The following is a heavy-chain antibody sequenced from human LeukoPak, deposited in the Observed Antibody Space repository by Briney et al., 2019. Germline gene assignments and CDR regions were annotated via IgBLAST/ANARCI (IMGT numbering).Heavy chain of an antibody. V-gene: IGHV3-30-3*01. Sequence: GGSLRLSCAASGFTFSSYAMHWVRQAPGKGLEWVAVISYDGSNKYHADSVKGRFTISRDNSKNTLYLQMNSLRAEDTAVYYCAREWEGGYYRRYGLDVWGQGTTVTVSS. D-gene: IGHD3-10*01. CDR2: ISYDGSNK. CDR3: AREWEGGYYRRYGLDV. J-gene: IGHJ6*02. CDR1: GFTFSSYA.